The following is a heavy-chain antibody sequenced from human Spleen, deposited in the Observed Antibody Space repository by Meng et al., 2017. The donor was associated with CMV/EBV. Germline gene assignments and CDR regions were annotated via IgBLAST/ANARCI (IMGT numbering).Heavy chain of an antibody. CDR3: AHFEQWLVNFDS. CDR1: GGSISSGGYY. V-gene: IGHV2-5*01. J-gene: IGHJ4*02. Sequence: CTVSGGSISSGGYYWSWVRQHPGKALEWLALIYWNDDKYYSPSLKSRLTITKDTSRNQVVLTMTNVGPVDTATYFCAHFEQWLVNFDSWGQGTLVTVSS. CDR2: IYWNDDK. D-gene: IGHD6-19*01.